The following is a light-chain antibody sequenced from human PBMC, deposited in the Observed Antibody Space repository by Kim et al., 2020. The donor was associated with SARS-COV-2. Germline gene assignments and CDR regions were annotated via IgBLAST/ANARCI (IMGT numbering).Light chain of an antibody. CDR1: SSDVGTYNL. CDR2: EVI. J-gene: IGLJ3*02. Sequence: QSALTQPASVSGSPGQSITISCTGTSSDVGTYNLVSWYQQYPGKAPELMIYEVIKRPSGVSNRFSGSKSGNTASLTISGLQAEDEADYYCCSYAGSATWVFGGGTQLTV. V-gene: IGLV2-23*02. CDR3: CSYAGSATWV.